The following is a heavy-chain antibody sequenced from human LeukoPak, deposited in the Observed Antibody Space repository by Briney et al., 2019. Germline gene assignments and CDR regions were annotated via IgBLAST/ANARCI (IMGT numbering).Heavy chain of an antibody. CDR2: IWYDGSNK. V-gene: IGHV3-33*01. D-gene: IGHD4-17*01. CDR3: ARGSYGDYLEDAFDI. J-gene: IGHJ3*02. CDR1: GFTFSSYG. Sequence: PGGSLRVSCAASGFTFSSYGMHWVRQAPGKGLEWVAVIWYDGSNKYYADSVKGRFTISRDNSKNTLYLQMNSLRAEDTAVYYCARGSYGDYLEDAFDIWGQGTMVTVSS.